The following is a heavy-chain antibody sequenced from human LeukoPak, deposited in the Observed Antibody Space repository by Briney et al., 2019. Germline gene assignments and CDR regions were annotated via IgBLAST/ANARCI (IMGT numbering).Heavy chain of an antibody. V-gene: IGHV1-24*01. J-gene: IGHJ6*02. D-gene: IGHD3-10*01. CDR2: FDPEDGEA. CDR3: ATDQRGAGLGFVYGSGSFNGLDV. Sequence: GASVKVSCKVSGYTLTELSMHWVRQAPGKGLEWRGGFDPEDGEAIYAQKFQGRVTMTEDTSTDTGYMELSSLRSEDTAVYYCATDQRGAGLGFVYGSGSFNGLDVWGQGTTVTVSS. CDR1: GYTLTELS.